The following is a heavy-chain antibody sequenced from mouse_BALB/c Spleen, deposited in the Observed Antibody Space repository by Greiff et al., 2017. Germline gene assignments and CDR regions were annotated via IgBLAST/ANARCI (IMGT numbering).Heavy chain of an antibody. V-gene: IGHV2-4-1*01. J-gene: IGHJ4*01. D-gene: IGHD2-3*01. CDR3: ARITIYDGYYGGY. CDR1: GFSLTSYG. CDR2: IWSGGST. Sequence: VQLVESGPGLVQPSQSLSITCTVSGFSLTSYGVHWVRQSPGKGLEWLGVIWSGGSTDYNAAFISRLSISKDNSKSQVFFKMNSLQADDTAIYYCARITIYDGYYGGYWGQGTSVTVSS.